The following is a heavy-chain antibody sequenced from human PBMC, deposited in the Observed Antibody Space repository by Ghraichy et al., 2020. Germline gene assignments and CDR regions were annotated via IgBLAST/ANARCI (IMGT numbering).Heavy chain of an antibody. J-gene: IGHJ3*01. CDR3: VRGVAFDL. CDR2: ISSSGSTT. Sequence: SLRLSCAASGFIFSDYYMNWIRRIPGKGLEWIAHISSSGSTTFYADSARGRFAVSRDNAKNSLFLQMNSLRADGTAVYYCVRGVAFDLWGQGTTVTVS. V-gene: IGHV3-11*04. CDR1: GFIFSDYY.